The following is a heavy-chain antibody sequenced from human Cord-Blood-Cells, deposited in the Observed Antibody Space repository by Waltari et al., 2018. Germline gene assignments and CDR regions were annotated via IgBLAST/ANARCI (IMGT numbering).Heavy chain of an antibody. CDR1: GFTFSRYA. Sequence: QVQLVESGGGVVQPGRYLRLSCAASGFTFSRYAMPWVRQAPGKGLEWVAVISYDGSNKYYADSVKGRFTISRDNSKNTLYLQMNSLRAEDTAVYYCARGRGAFDIWGQGTMVTVSS. CDR2: ISYDGSNK. CDR3: ARGRGAFDI. D-gene: IGHD3-10*01. J-gene: IGHJ3*02. V-gene: IGHV3-30-3*01.